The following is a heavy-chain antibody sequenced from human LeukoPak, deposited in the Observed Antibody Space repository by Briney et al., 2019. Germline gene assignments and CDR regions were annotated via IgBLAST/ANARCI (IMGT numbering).Heavy chain of an antibody. CDR1: GFTFSSYA. J-gene: IGHJ6*04. D-gene: IGHD5-18*01. Sequence: SGGSLRLSCAASGFTFSSYAMSWVRQAPGKGLEWVSYISSSGSTIYYADSVKGRFTISRDNAKNSLYLQMNSLRAEDTAVYYCARDSNPTAMAYYYYYGMDVWGKGTTVTVSS. CDR3: ARDSNPTAMAYYYYYGMDV. CDR2: ISSSGSTI. V-gene: IGHV3-48*03.